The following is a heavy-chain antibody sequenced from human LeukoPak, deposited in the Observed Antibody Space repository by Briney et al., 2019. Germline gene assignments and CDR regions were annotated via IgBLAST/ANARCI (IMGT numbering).Heavy chain of an antibody. CDR2: INQDGSEK. CDR1: GFTFSSYW. CDR3: AKYYYDSSGYYWSDDAFDI. Sequence: GGSLRLSCAASGFTFSSYWMSWVRQAPGKGLEWVADINQDGSEKYYVDSVKRRFTLSRDNAKHSLYLQMNSLRAEDTAVYYCAKYYYDSSGYYWSDDAFDIWGQGTMVTVSS. D-gene: IGHD3-22*01. J-gene: IGHJ3*02. V-gene: IGHV3-7*01.